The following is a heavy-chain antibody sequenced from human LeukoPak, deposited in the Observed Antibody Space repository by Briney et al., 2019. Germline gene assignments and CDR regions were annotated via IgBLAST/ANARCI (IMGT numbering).Heavy chain of an antibody. CDR3: ARLVAATGNFDY. CDR2: IYHSGST. V-gene: IGHV4-30-2*01. Sequence: SETLSLTCAVSGGSISSGGYSWSWIRQPPGKGLEWIGYIYHSGSTYYNPSLKSRVTISVDRSKNQFSLKLSSVTAADTVVYYCARLVAATGNFDYWGQGTLVTVSS. CDR1: GGSISSGGYS. D-gene: IGHD6-13*01. J-gene: IGHJ4*02.